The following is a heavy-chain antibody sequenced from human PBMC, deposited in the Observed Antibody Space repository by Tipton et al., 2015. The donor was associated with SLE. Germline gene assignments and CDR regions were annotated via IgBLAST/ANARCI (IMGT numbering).Heavy chain of an antibody. CDR1: GFTFSDYY. Sequence: GSLRLSCAASGFTFSDYYMSWIRQAPGKGLEWGSYISNSGETEKYADSVKGRFTVSRDNARKSLFLEMNSLRAEDTAVYYCARGGGAYQIFEYWGQGTLVTVSS. D-gene: IGHD2-2*01. J-gene: IGHJ4*02. CDR2: ISNSGETE. V-gene: IGHV3-11*04. CDR3: ARGGGAYQIFEY.